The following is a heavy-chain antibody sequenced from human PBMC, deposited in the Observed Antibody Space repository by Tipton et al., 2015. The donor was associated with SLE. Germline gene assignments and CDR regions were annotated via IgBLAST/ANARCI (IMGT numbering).Heavy chain of an antibody. Sequence: TLSLTCTVSGGSISSSSYYWAWIRQPPGKGLEWIGHFYYTGTTPYNPSLRSPVTISIHTSKTQFSLSLGSVTAADTAVYYCARDLIGEADSVADVFDIWGQGTMVTVSA. V-gene: IGHV4-39*07. J-gene: IGHJ3*02. D-gene: IGHD4-23*01. CDR3: ARDLIGEADSVADVFDI. CDR2: FYYTGTT. CDR1: GGSISSSSYY.